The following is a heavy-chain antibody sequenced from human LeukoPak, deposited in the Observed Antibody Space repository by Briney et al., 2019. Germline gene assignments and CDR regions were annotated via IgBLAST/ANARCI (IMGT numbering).Heavy chain of an antibody. V-gene: IGHV1-2*02. CDR2: INPNSGGT. Sequence: ASVKVSCKASGYTFTRYYMHWVRQAPGQGLEWMGWINPNSGGTNYAQKFQGRVTMTRDTSISTAYMELSRLRSDDTAVYYCARGYCSGGSCYFLRYWGQGTLVTVSA. D-gene: IGHD2-15*01. CDR1: GYTFTRYY. J-gene: IGHJ4*02. CDR3: ARGYCSGGSCYFLRY.